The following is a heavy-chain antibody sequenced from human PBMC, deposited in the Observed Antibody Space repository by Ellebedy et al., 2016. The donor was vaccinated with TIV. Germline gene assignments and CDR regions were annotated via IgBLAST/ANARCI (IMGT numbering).Heavy chain of an antibody. V-gene: IGHV3-66*01. Sequence: GESLKISCAASGFTVSSNYMSWVRQAPGKGLEWVSVIYSGGSTYYDDSVKGRFTISRDNSKNTLYLQMNSLRAEDTAVYYCAREGRTAAGPIDYWGQGTLVTVSS. CDR2: IYSGGST. CDR3: AREGRTAAGPIDY. CDR1: GFTVSSNY. D-gene: IGHD6-13*01. J-gene: IGHJ4*02.